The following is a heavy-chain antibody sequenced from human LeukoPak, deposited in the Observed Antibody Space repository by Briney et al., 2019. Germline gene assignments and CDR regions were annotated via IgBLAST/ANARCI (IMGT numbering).Heavy chain of an antibody. J-gene: IGHJ5*02. CDR1: GGSISSYY. V-gene: IGHV4-59*01. CDR3: ARAGSAGTGYNWFDP. D-gene: IGHD6-13*01. Sequence: SETLSLTCTVSGGSISSYYWSWIRQPPGKGLEWIGYIYYSGSTNYNPSLKSRVTISVDTSKNQFSLKLSSVTAADTAVYYCARAGSAGTGYNWFDPWGQGTLVTVSS. CDR2: IYYSGST.